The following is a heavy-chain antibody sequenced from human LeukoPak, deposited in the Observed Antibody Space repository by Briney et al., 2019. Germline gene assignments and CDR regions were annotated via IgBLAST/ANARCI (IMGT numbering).Heavy chain of an antibody. CDR2: IIPIFGTA. V-gene: IGHV1-69*06. Sequence: SVKVSCKASGGTFSSYAISWVRQAPGQGLEWMGGIIPIFGTANYAQKFQGRVTITADKSTSTAYMELSSLRSEDTAVYYCARDRIAAAGTSYYYYYYGMDVWGKGTTVTVSS. J-gene: IGHJ6*04. CDR1: GGTFSSYA. D-gene: IGHD6-13*01. CDR3: ARDRIAAAGTSYYYYYYGMDV.